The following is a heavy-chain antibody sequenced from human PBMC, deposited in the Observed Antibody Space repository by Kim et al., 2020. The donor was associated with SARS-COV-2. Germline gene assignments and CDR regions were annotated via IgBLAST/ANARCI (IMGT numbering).Heavy chain of an antibody. CDR2: IWYDGSNK. D-gene: IGHD3-22*01. J-gene: IGHJ3*02. Sequence: GGSLRLSCAASGFTFSSYGMHWVRQAPGKGLEWVAVIWYDGSNKYYADSVKGRFTISRDNSKNTLYLQMNSLRAEDTAVYYCARVQTPYYYDSSGYSPFAFDIWGQGTMVTVSS. CDR1: GFTFSSYG. V-gene: IGHV3-33*01. CDR3: ARVQTPYYYDSSGYSPFAFDI.